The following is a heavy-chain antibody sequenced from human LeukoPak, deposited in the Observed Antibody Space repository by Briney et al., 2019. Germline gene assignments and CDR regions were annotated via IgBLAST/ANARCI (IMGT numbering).Heavy chain of an antibody. CDR2: MYYRGRT. CDR3: ARGFSEEGWFDP. CDR1: GGSMSSFY. Sequence: SETLSLTCTVSGGSMSSFYWSWIRQPLGRGLEWVGYMYYRGRTNYNPSLKSRVTISVDATKNQISLNLTSVTAADTAVYYCARGFSEEGWFDPWGPGTLVTVSS. V-gene: IGHV4-59*01. J-gene: IGHJ5*02.